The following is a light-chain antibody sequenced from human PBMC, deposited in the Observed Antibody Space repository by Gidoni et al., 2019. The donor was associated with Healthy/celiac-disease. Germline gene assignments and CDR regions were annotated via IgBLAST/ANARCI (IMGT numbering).Light chain of an antibody. Sequence: EILMTQSTATLSVSPGERATLSCRASQSVSSNLAWYQQKPGQAPRLLIYGASTRATGIPARLSGSGSGTEFNLTISSLQFEDFAVYYCQQYNNWPPLYTFGQGTKLEIK. J-gene: IGKJ2*01. CDR3: QQYNNWPPLYT. CDR2: GAS. CDR1: QSVSSN. V-gene: IGKV3-15*01.